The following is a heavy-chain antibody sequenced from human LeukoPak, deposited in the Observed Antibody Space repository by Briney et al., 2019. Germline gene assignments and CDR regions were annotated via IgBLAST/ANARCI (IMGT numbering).Heavy chain of an antibody. V-gene: IGHV3-30-3*01. Sequence: GGSLRLSCAVSGFTFSSSAMHWVRQAPGKGLEWVAVISYDGSNKYYADSVKGRFTISRDNSKNTLYLQVDSLRPDDTSVYYCARPSSGQWRNGYYFDYWGQGTLVTVSS. J-gene: IGHJ4*02. CDR3: ARPSSGQWRNGYYFDY. CDR1: GFTFSSSA. D-gene: IGHD6-19*01. CDR2: ISYDGSNK.